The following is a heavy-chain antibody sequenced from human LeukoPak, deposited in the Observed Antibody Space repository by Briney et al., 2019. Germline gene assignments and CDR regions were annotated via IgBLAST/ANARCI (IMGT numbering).Heavy chain of an antibody. D-gene: IGHD5-18*01. CDR2: IYHSGST. Sequence: SETLSLTCTVSGYSISSGYYWGWIRQPPGKGLEWIGSIYHSGSTYYNPSLKSRVTISVDTSKNQFSLKLSSVTAADTAVYYCARGRRGYSYGPTNIYYFDYWGQGTLVTVSS. V-gene: IGHV4-38-2*02. CDR3: ARGRRGYSYGPTNIYYFDY. CDR1: GYSISSGYY. J-gene: IGHJ4*02.